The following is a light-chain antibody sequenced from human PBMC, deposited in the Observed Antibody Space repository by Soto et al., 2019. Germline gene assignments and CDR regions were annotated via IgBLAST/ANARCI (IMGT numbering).Light chain of an antibody. CDR3: QHYDNWPPWT. CDR1: ESVGSH. V-gene: IGKV3-15*01. J-gene: IGKJ1*01. CDR2: GVS. Sequence: DTVMTQSPATLSVSPGETATLSCRASESVGSHLAWYQQKPGQAPRLLIYGVSTRATGIPVRFRGSGSETEFTLTIRSLQSDDFAVYYCQHYDNWPPWTFGQGTKVEI.